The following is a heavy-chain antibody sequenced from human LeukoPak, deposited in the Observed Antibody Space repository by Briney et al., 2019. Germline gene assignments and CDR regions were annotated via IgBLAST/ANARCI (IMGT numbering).Heavy chain of an antibody. CDR2: ISWNSGSI. D-gene: IGHD5-18*01. Sequence: PGGSLRLSCAASGFTFDGYAMHWVRQAPGKGLEWVSGISWNSGSIGYADSVKGRFTISRDNAKNSLYLQMNSLRAEDTALYYCAKDAHGYSYGPYYFDYWGQGTLVTVSS. CDR3: AKDAHGYSYGPYYFDY. V-gene: IGHV3-9*01. J-gene: IGHJ4*02. CDR1: GFTFDGYA.